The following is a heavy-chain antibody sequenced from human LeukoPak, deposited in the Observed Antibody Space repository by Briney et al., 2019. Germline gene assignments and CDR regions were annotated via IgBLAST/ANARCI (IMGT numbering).Heavy chain of an antibody. CDR2: ISIYYSGST. CDR3: ARRIGSGYYLRYDY. Sequence: SETLSLTCTVSDGSINSRGYYWAWIRQPPGKGLEWIGSISIYYSGSTYYNPSLKSRVTISVDTSKNQFSLKLSSVTAADTAVYYCARRIGSGYYLRYDYWGQGTLVTVSS. V-gene: IGHV4-39*07. D-gene: IGHD3-22*01. J-gene: IGHJ4*02. CDR1: DGSINSRGYY.